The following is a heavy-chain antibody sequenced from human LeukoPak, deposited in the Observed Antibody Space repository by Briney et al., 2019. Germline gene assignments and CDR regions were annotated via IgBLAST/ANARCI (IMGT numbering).Heavy chain of an antibody. CDR2: ISGSGGST. Sequence: GGSLRLSCAASGFTFSSYAMSWVRQAPGEGLEWVSAISGSGGSTYYADSVKGRFTISRDNSKNTLYLQMNSLRAEDTAVYYCAKDRDIVVVPAAHNWFDPWGQGTLVTVSS. CDR1: GFTFSSYA. J-gene: IGHJ5*02. D-gene: IGHD2-2*01. CDR3: AKDRDIVVVPAAHNWFDP. V-gene: IGHV3-23*01.